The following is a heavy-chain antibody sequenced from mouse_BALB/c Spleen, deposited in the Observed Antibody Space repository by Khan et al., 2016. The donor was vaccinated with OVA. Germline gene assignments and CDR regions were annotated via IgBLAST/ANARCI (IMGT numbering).Heavy chain of an antibody. Sequence: QIQLVQSGAELVRPGVSVKISCKGSGYTFTDYAMHWVKQSHAKSLEWIGVISTYYGDADYNQKFKGKATMTVDKSSSTAYRELARLTSEDSAIYYCASGSGSSRFAYWGQGTLVTVSA. V-gene: IGHV1S137*01. CDR1: GYTFTDYA. CDR2: ISTYYGDA. CDR3: ASGSGSSRFAY. J-gene: IGHJ3*01. D-gene: IGHD1-3*01.